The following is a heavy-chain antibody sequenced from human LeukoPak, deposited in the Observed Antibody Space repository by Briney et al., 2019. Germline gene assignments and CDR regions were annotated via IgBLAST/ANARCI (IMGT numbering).Heavy chain of an antibody. Sequence: PSETQSLTCTVSGGSISSYYWSWIRQPPGKGLEWIGYIYYSGSTNYDPSLKSRVTISVDTSKNQFSLKLSSVTAADTAVYYCARALRNYGNYLFDYWGQGTLVTVSS. CDR1: GGSISSYY. J-gene: IGHJ4*02. V-gene: IGHV4-59*01. D-gene: IGHD4-11*01. CDR2: IYYSGST. CDR3: ARALRNYGNYLFDY.